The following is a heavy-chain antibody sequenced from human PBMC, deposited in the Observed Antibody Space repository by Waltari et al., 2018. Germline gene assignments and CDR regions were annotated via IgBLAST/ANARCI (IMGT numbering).Heavy chain of an antibody. Sequence: QLQLQESGPGLVKPSETLSLTCTVSGGSISSSSYYWGWIRQPPGKGLEWIGSIYYSGSTYYNPSLKSRVTISVDTSKNQFSLKLSSVTAADTAVYYCARQGRGASPDYWGQGTLVTVSS. V-gene: IGHV4-39*01. J-gene: IGHJ4*02. CDR1: GGSISSSSYY. CDR2: IYYSGST. D-gene: IGHD1-26*01. CDR3: ARQGRGASPDY.